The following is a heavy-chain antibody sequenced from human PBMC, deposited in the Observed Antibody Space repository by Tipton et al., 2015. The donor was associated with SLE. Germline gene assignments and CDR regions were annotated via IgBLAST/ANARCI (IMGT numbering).Heavy chain of an antibody. J-gene: IGHJ2*01. CDR1: GYSFTSYW. D-gene: IGHD3-22*01. CDR3: ARWYYYDSSGYYYWYFDL. V-gene: IGHV5-51*03. Sequence: QSGPEVKKPGESLKISCKGSGYSFTSYWIGWVRQMPGKGLEWMGIIYPGDSDTRYSPSFQGQVTISADKSISTAYLQWSSLKASDTAMYYCARWYYYDSSGYYYWYFDLWGRGTLVTVSS. CDR2: IYPGDSDT.